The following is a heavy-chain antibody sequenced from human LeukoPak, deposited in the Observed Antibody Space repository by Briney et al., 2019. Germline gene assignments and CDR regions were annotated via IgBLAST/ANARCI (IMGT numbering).Heavy chain of an antibody. V-gene: IGHV3-11*05. J-gene: IGHJ6*02. CDR2: ISTTSRYT. CDR1: GFTFSDHY. Sequence: PGGSLRLSCAASGFTFSDHYMSWIRDAPGKGLEWVSYISTTSRYTDYADSVKGRFTISRDNAKNSLFLQMNSLRAEDAAVYYCARGHYGMDVWGQGTTVTVSS. CDR3: ARGHYGMDV.